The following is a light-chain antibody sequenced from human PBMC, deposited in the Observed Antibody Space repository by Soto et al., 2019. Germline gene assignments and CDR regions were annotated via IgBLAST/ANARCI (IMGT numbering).Light chain of an antibody. Sequence: EIVMTHSTATLSVSPGERASLSCRASQSLSSTVAWYQQKPGQAPRLLIYGASTRATGIPARFSGSGSGTEFTLTISSLQSEDFAVYYCLQYSNWPRTFGQGTKVDIK. CDR1: QSLSST. J-gene: IGKJ1*01. V-gene: IGKV3-15*01. CDR3: LQYSNWPRT. CDR2: GAS.